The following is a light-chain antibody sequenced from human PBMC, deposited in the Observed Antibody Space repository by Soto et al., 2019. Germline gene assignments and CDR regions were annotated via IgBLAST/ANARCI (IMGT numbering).Light chain of an antibody. J-gene: IGLJ2*01. V-gene: IGLV2-14*01. CDR1: SRDVGGYNY. Sequence: QSVLTQPASVSGSPGQSITISCTGTSRDVGGYNYVSWYQQHPGKAPKLMIYDVSNRPSGVSNRFSGSKSGNTASLTISGLQAGDEADYYCSSYTSSSIVVFGGGTKVTVL. CDR2: DVS. CDR3: SSYTSSSIVV.